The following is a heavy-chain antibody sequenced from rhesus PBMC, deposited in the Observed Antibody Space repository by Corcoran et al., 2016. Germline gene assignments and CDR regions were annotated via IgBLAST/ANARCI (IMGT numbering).Heavy chain of an antibody. CDR2: IDWDDDK. CDR3: ARSFPSAYSSLDV. D-gene: IGHD1-44*01. CDR1: GFSLSTSGLR. Sequence: QVTLKESGPALVKPTQTLTLTCTFSGFSLSTSGLRVSWIRQPPAKALEWLGRIDWDDDKYYNTTMKSRLTISKDTAKNQVVLTMTNMDPMDTATYYCARSFPSAYSSLDVWGRGVLVTVSS. J-gene: IGHJ5-2*02. V-gene: IGHV2S2*01.